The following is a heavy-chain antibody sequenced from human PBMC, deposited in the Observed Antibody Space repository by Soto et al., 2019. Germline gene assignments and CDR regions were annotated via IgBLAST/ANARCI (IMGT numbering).Heavy chain of an antibody. D-gene: IGHD2-15*01. Sequence: SETLSLTCTVSGGSISSGDYYWSWIRQPPGKGLEWIGYIYYSGSTYYNPSLKSRVTISVDTSKNQFSLKLSSVTAADTAVYYCARGRYCSGGSCYLTYYYYYGTDVWGQGTTVTVSS. J-gene: IGHJ6*02. CDR3: ARGRYCSGGSCYLTYYYYYGTDV. V-gene: IGHV4-30-4*01. CDR2: IYYSGST. CDR1: GGSISSGDYY.